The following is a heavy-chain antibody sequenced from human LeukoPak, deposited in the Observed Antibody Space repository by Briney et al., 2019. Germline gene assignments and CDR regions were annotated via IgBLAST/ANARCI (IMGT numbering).Heavy chain of an antibody. CDR3: ARGHIAARRNWFDP. CDR2: INHSGST. V-gene: IGHV4-34*01. Sequence: SETLSLTCAVYGGSFSGYYWSWIRQPPGKGLEWIGEINHSGSTNYNPSLKSRVTISVDTSKNQFSLKLSSVTAADTAAYYCARGHIAARRNWFDPWGQGTLVTVSS. CDR1: GGSFSGYY. D-gene: IGHD6-6*01. J-gene: IGHJ5*02.